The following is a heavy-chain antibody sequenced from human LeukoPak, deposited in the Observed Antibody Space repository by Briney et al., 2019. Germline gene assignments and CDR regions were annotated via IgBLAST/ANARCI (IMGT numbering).Heavy chain of an antibody. CDR1: GFTFSSYA. Sequence: GGSLRLSCAASGFTFSSYAMSWVRQAPGKGLEWVSAVSGSGISTFYANSVKGRFTISRDNFKNTLDLQMNSLRAEDTAIYYCAKNMDRITMVRGVTTSPNWFDPWGQGTLVTVSS. D-gene: IGHD3-10*01. V-gene: IGHV3-23*01. CDR3: AKNMDRITMVRGVTTSPNWFDP. J-gene: IGHJ5*02. CDR2: VSGSGIST.